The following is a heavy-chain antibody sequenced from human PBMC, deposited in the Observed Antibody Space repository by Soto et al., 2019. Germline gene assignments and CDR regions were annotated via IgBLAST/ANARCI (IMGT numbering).Heavy chain of an antibody. D-gene: IGHD3-22*01. CDR1: GFTFRNYA. J-gene: IGHJ4*02. V-gene: IGHV3-30-3*01. CDR3: ARDLLFYYDSHNYSRLDY. CDR2: ISYDGSNK. Sequence: GGSLRLSCVASGFTFRNYAMHWVRQAPGKGLEWVAVISYDGSNKYYADSVKGRFSISRDNSMSTLYLQMDSLRAEDRAIYYCARDLLFYYDSHNYSRLDYWGQGTLVTVSS.